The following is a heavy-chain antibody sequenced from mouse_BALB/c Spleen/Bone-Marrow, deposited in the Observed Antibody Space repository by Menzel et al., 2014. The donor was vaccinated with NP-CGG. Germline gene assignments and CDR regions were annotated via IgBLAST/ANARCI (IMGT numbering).Heavy chain of an antibody. J-gene: IGHJ2*01. CDR1: GYSFTGYF. Sequence: VQLKQSRPELVKPGASVKISCKASGYSFTGYFMNWVMQSHGKSLEWIGRINPYNGDTFYNQKFKGKATLTVDKSSSTAHMELRSLASEDSAVYYCARSGYYGSSYFDYWGQGTTLTVSS. CDR3: ARSGYYGSSYFDY. V-gene: IGHV1-20*02. CDR2: INPYNGDT. D-gene: IGHD1-1*01.